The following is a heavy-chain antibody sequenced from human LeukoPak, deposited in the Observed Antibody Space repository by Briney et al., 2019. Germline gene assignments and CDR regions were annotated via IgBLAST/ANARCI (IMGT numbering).Heavy chain of an antibody. J-gene: IGHJ4*02. CDR1: GFTFSSYA. Sequence: GGSLRLSCAASGFTFSSYAMSWVRQAPGKGLEWVSAISGSGGSTYYADSVKGRFTISRDNSKNTLYLQMNSLRAEDTAVYYCAKGADYDYVWGSYRSYFDYWGQGTLVTVSS. CDR2: ISGSGGST. CDR3: AKGADYDYVWGSYRSYFDY. D-gene: IGHD3-16*02. V-gene: IGHV3-23*01.